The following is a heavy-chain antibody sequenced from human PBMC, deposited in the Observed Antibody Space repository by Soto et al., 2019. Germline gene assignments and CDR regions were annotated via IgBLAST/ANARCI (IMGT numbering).Heavy chain of an antibody. CDR2: INHSGST. V-gene: IGHV4-34*01. CDR3: ARLRKYSGSYRSRYGMDV. CDR1: GGSFSGYY. Sequence: TSETLSLTCAVYGGSFSGYYWSWIRQPPGKGLEWIGEINHSGSTNYNPSLKSRVTISVDTSKNQFSLKLSSVTAADTAVYYCARLRKYSGSYRSRYGMDVWGQGTTVTVSS. D-gene: IGHD1-26*01. J-gene: IGHJ6*02.